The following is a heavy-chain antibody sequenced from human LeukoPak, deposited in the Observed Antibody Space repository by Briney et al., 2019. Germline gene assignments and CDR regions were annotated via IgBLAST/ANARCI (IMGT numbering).Heavy chain of an antibody. D-gene: IGHD1-26*01. Sequence: GGSLRLSCAASGFTVSSNYMSWVRHAPGKGLVWVSRINSDGSSTNYADFVKGRFTISRDNAKNTLYLQMNSLRAEDTAVYYCARSRRRELLGTSFDYWGQGTLVTVSS. J-gene: IGHJ4*02. V-gene: IGHV3-74*01. CDR3: ARSRRRELLGTSFDY. CDR2: INSDGSST. CDR1: GFTVSSNY.